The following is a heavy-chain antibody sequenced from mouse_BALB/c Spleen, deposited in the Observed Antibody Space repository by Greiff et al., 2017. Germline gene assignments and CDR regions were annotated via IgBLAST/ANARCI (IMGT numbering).Heavy chain of an antibody. V-gene: IGHV2-9-2*01. D-gene: IGHD3-1*01. CDR2: IWTGGGT. J-gene: IGHJ2*01. CDR1: GFSLTSYD. CDR3: VRDEGARGFDY. Sequence: QVQLKESGPGLVAPSQSLSITCTVSGFSLTSYDISWIRQPPGKGLEWLGVIWTGGGTNYNSAFMSRLSISKDNSKSQVFLKMNSLQTDDTAIYYCVRDEGARGFDYWGQGTTLTVSS.